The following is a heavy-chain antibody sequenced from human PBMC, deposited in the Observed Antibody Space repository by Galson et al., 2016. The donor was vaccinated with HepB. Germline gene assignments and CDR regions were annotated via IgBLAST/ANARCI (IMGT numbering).Heavy chain of an antibody. J-gene: IGHJ4*02. CDR3: ARDGSGGYCSGGGCYSLNL. Sequence: SLRLSCAASGFTFSSYAMHWVRQAPGKGLEWVALISYDGWNTYYADSVKGRFTISRDNSKNTLFLQMGRLRPEDTAVYYCARDGSGGYCSGGGCYSLNLWGQGTLVTVSS. CDR2: ISYDGWNT. CDR1: GFTFSSYA. D-gene: IGHD2-15*01. V-gene: IGHV3-30*04.